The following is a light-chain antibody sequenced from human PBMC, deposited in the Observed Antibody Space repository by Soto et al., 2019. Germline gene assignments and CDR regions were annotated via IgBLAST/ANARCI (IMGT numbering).Light chain of an antibody. CDR2: AVS. J-gene: IGLJ2*01. Sequence: QSVLTQPASVSGSPGQSITISCTGTSSDVSGYNSVSWYQQHPGRAPKLIIYAVSNRPSGVSARFSGSKSGNTASLTISGLQAEDEADYYCYSYKSTTDRVFGGGTKLTVL. CDR1: SSDVSGYNS. V-gene: IGLV2-14*01. CDR3: YSYKSTTDRV.